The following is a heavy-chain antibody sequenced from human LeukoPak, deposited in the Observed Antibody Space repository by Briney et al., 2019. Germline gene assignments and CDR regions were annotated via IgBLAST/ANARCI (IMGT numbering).Heavy chain of an antibody. V-gene: IGHV3-7*01. CDR1: GFTFSSYW. CDR2: IKQDGSEK. D-gene: IGHD3-22*01. Sequence: GGSLRLSCAASGFTFSSYWMSWVRQAPGKGLEWVANIKQDGSEKYYVDSVKGRFTISRDNAKNSLYLQMNSLRAEDTAVYYCARDYYDSSGYFNYYYYGMDVWGQGTTVTVSS. CDR3: ARDYYDSSGYFNYYYYGMDV. J-gene: IGHJ6*02.